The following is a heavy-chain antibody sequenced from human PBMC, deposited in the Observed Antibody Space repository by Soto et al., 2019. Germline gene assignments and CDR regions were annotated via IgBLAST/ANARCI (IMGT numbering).Heavy chain of an antibody. CDR3: ARVAGSREVLESYLAY. V-gene: IGHV4-34*01. Sequence: QVQLHQWGSGLLKPSETLSLTCAVYGGSFSDYYWTWIRQPPGKGLEWIGEINHSGSTNYTPSLKSRVTISVDTSKNQFALELTSVTAADTAVYYCARVAGSREVLESYLAYWGRGTLVTVSS. J-gene: IGHJ4*02. CDR1: GGSFSDYY. CDR2: INHSGST. D-gene: IGHD1-26*01.